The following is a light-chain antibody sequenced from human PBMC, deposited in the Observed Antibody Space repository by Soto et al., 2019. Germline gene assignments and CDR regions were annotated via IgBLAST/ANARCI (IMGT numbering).Light chain of an antibody. J-gene: IGLJ1*01. V-gene: IGLV2-11*01. CDR3: CSYAGSYTFV. CDR1: NTDVGQDKS. CDR2: EVT. Sequence: QSVLTQPASVSGSRGQSIIISCVGRNTDVGQDKSVSWYQQGPGKAPKLLIFEVTNRPSGVPGRFSGSKSGNTASLTISGLQAEDEAQYYCCSYAGSYTFVFGSGTKVTVL.